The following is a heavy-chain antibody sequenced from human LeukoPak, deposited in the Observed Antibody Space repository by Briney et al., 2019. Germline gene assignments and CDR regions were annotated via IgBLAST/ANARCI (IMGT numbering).Heavy chain of an antibody. CDR2: ISHDGIST. CDR3: ARETDGGLDY. Sequence: GGSLRLSCGASGFTLSSYTMHWVRRAPGKVLECVSAISHDGISTYYASSVKGRFTISRDSSKSTLYLQMDSLRPEDMAIYYCARETDGGLDYWGQGTLVTVSS. V-gene: IGHV3-64*01. D-gene: IGHD4-23*01. J-gene: IGHJ4*02. CDR1: GFTLSSYT.